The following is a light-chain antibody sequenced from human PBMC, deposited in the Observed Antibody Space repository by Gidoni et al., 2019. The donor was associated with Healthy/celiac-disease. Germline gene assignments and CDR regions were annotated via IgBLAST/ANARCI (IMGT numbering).Light chain of an antibody. J-gene: IGLJ1*01. CDR3: QVWDSSSDHLYV. V-gene: IGLV3-21*02. Sequence: SSLMTQPPSLSVAPVPTARITCWGNNIGSKSVHWYQQKPGQAPVLVVYDDSDRPSGIPERFSGSNSGNTATLTISRVEAGDEADYYCQVWDSSSDHLYVFGTGTKVTVL. CDR1: NIGSKS. CDR2: DDS.